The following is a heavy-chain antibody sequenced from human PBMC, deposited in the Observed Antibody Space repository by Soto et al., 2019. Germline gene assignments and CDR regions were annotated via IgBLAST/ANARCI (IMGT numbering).Heavy chain of an antibody. J-gene: IGHJ5*01. CDR1: GYPITSYG. CDR3: ARDRKLFFEVSAEHIDGFDF. D-gene: IGHD2-2*01. Sequence: SSVQLTCKASGYPITSYGINWVLQAPGQGLEWMGWISAYNGNTNYAQKLQGRVTMTTDTSTSTAYMELRSLRSGDTAVYYCARDRKLFFEVSAEHIDGFDFWGQGTSDPGSS. V-gene: IGHV1-18*04. CDR2: ISAYNGNT.